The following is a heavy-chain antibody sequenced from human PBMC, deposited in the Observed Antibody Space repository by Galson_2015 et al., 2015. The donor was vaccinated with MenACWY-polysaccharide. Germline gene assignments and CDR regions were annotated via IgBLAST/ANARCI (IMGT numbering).Heavy chain of an antibody. Sequence: SLRLSCAASGFTFSTYAMHWVRQAPGKGLEWVTVISYDGSNKYYADSVKGRFTISRDSSQNSFYLQMSSLRADDTAVYYCAREYCSRTNCFGMD. D-gene: IGHD2-2*01. CDR1: GFTFSTYA. J-gene: IGHJ6*01. CDR3: AREYCSRTNCFGMD. V-gene: IGHV3-30*04. CDR2: ISYDGSNK.